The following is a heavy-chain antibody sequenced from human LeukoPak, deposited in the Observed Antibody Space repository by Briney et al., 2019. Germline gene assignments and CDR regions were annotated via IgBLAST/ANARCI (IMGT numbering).Heavy chain of an antibody. D-gene: IGHD2-15*01. CDR1: GFTFSSYS. CDR3: XXXXXXXXXSGGSCYVPNY. Sequence: GGSLRLSCAASGFTFSSYSMNWVRQAPGKGLEWVSYISSSSSTIYYADSVKGRFTISRDNAKNSLYPQMNSLRAEDTAVYYXXXXXXXXXXSGGSCYVPNYWGQGTLVTVSS. CDR2: ISSSSSTI. J-gene: IGHJ4*02. V-gene: IGHV3-48*01.